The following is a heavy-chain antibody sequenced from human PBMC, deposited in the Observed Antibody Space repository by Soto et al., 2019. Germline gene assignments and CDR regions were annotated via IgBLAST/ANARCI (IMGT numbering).Heavy chain of an antibody. Sequence: EVQLLESGGGLVQPGGSLRLSCAASGFTFSSYAMSWVRQAPGKGLEWVSAISGGGGSTYYADSVKGRFTISRDNSKNTLYLQMNSLRAEDTAVYYCAKNGAIVVVPAYWGQGTLVTVSS. V-gene: IGHV3-23*01. J-gene: IGHJ4*02. D-gene: IGHD2-2*01. CDR1: GFTFSSYA. CDR2: ISGGGGST. CDR3: AKNGAIVVVPAY.